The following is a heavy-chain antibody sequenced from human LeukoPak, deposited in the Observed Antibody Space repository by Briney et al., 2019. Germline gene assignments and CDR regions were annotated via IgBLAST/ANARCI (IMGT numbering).Heavy chain of an antibody. CDR1: GGSFSGYY. Sequence: SETLSLTCAVYGGSFSGYYWSWIRQPPGKGLEWIGEINHSGSTNYNPSLKSRVTISVDTSKNQFSLKLSSVTAADTAVYYCARVKGSGSPYYFDYWGQGTLVTVSS. D-gene: IGHD3-10*01. CDR2: INHSGST. V-gene: IGHV4-34*01. J-gene: IGHJ4*02. CDR3: ARVKGSGSPYYFDY.